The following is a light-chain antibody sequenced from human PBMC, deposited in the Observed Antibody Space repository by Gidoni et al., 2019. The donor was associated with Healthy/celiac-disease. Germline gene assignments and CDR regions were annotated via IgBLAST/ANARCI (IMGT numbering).Light chain of an antibody. Sequence: DIQMTQSPSTLCASVGDRVTITCRASQSISSWLAWYQQKPGKAPKLLIYDASSLESGVPSRFSGSGSGTEFTLTISSLQPDDFATYYCQQYNSYSPLTFGGGTKVEIK. J-gene: IGKJ4*01. CDR1: QSISSW. CDR3: QQYNSYSPLT. V-gene: IGKV1-5*01. CDR2: DAS.